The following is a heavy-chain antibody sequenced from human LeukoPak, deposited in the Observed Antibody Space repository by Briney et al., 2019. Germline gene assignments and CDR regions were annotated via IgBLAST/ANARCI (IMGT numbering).Heavy chain of an antibody. CDR2: ITSSSSTI. Sequence: HPSETLSLTCAVYGGSLSGYYWSWVRQAPGKGLEWVSYITSSSSTIYYPDSVKGRFTISRDNAKNSLYLQMNSLRAEDTAVYYCARPLRESGYFYFDYWGQGTLVTVSS. CDR1: GGSLSGYY. CDR3: ARPLRESGYFYFDY. D-gene: IGHD3-3*01. V-gene: IGHV3-48*04. J-gene: IGHJ4*02.